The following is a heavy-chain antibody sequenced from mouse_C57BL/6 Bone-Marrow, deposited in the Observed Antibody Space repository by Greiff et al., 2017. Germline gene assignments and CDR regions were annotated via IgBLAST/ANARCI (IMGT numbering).Heavy chain of an antibody. V-gene: IGHV1-55*01. Sequence: VQLQQPGAELVKPGASVKMSCKASGYTFTSYWITWVKPRPGQGLEWIGDIYPGSGSTNYNEKFKSQATLTVDTSSSTAYMQLSSLTSEDSAVYYCAGGYYGNAMDYWGQGTSVTVSS. J-gene: IGHJ4*01. D-gene: IGHD2-3*01. CDR1: GYTFTSYW. CDR2: IYPGSGST. CDR3: AGGYYGNAMDY.